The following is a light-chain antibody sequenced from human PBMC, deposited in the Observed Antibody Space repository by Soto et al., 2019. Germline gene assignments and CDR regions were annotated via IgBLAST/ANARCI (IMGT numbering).Light chain of an antibody. Sequence: DIPMTQSPSSLSASVGDRVTITCQASQDITSYLNWYQHKPGKAPKLLIYDASILEAGVPSRFSGSGSGTDFTFSISSLQPEDVATYYCQHCDYLPIFGPGTTVDFK. CDR2: DAS. CDR3: QHCDYLPI. J-gene: IGKJ3*01. V-gene: IGKV1-33*01. CDR1: QDITSY.